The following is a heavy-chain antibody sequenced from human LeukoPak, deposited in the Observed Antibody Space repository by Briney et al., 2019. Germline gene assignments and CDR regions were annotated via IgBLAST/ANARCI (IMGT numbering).Heavy chain of an antibody. CDR3: ARHGRSSWLNWLDP. Sequence: PSETLSLTCTVSGGSISSGSYSWGWIRQPPGKGLEWIGSVSYSGNTYYNPSLKSRVTMSVDTSKNQFSLNLSSVTAADRAVYYCARHGRSSWLNWLDPWGHGTQVTVSS. J-gene: IGHJ5*02. CDR1: GGSISSGSYS. CDR2: VSYSGNT. D-gene: IGHD6-13*01. V-gene: IGHV4-39*01.